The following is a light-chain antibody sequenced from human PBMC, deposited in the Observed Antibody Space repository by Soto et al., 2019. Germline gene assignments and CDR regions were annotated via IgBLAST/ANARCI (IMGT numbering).Light chain of an antibody. V-gene: IGLV2-14*01. CDR3: VSYTDTDTLV. CDR2: EVT. CDR1: NTDVGQDKS. J-gene: IGLJ1*01. Sequence: QSVLTQPASVSGSRGQSITISCVGRNTDVGQDKSVSWYQQGPGKAPKLLIFEVTNRPSRVSSRFSGSRSGNTASLTISGLQPDDEGDYFCVSYTDTDTLVFXTGTKLTVL.